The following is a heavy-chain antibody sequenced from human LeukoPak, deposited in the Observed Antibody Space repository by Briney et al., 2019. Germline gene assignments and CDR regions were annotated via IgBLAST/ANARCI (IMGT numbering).Heavy chain of an antibody. CDR1: GFIFSTCA. V-gene: IGHV3-23*01. CDR2: INGGGDDT. Sequence: PGGSLRLSCTASGFIFSTCAMNWVRHSPGKGLEWVSGINGGGDDTYYADSVKGRFTISRDSSKNTLSLQMNSLRAEDTAVYYCAARPPRAVAGPFDYWGQGTLVTVSS. J-gene: IGHJ4*02. CDR3: AARPPRAVAGPFDY. D-gene: IGHD6-19*01.